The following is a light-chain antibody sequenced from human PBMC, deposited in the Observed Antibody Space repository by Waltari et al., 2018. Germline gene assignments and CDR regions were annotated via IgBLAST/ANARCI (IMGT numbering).Light chain of an antibody. CDR3: SSYTTASSWV. V-gene: IGLV2-14*01. J-gene: IGLJ3*02. CDR1: SGDIGNYKF. CDR2: DVS. Sequence: QSALTQPASVSGSPGQSITISCTGTSGDIGNYKFVSWYQQEPSRAPKLIVYDVSQRPAGVSNRFSGSKSGNTASLSISGLQAEDEADYYCSSYTTASSWVFGGGTKLTVL.